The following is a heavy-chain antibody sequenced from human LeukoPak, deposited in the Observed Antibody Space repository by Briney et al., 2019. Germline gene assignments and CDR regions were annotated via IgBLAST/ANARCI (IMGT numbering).Heavy chain of an antibody. D-gene: IGHD5-12*01. J-gene: IGHJ6*02. V-gene: IGHV4-30-4*01. CDR2: IYYSGST. CDR1: GGSISSGDYY. CDR3: ARDRIVARDYYYYGMDV. Sequence: SQTLSLTCTVSGGSISSGDYYWSWIRQPPGKGLEWIGYIYYSGSTYYNPSLKSQVTISVDTSKNQFSLKLSSVTAADTAVYYCARDRIVARDYYYYGMDVWGQGTTVTVSS.